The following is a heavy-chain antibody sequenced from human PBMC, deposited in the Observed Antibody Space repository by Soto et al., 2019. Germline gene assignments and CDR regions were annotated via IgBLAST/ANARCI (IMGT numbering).Heavy chain of an antibody. J-gene: IGHJ4*02. CDR1: GYSFNTYA. CDR2: IIPICGAP. D-gene: IGHD3-10*01. Sequence: QVQLVQSGAEGQKPGSSVKVSCKASGYSFNTYAISWVRQAPGRGLEWMGGIIPICGAPNYAQKFQGRVTINADEYAATVYMEVSSLTSEDADVYYCARVGLDVKGKTLPPYYFDYGGQGTLVTVSS. V-gene: IGHV1-69*01. CDR3: ARVGLDVKGKTLPPYYFDY.